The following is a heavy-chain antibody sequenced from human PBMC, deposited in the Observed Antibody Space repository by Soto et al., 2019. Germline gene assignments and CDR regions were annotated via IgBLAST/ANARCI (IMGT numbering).Heavy chain of an antibody. J-gene: IGHJ6*02. CDR1: GFTVSSNY. CDR3: ARDGRFTVVDYYYYGMDV. Sequence: EVQLVETGGGLIQPGGSLRLSCAASGFTVSSNYMSWVRQAPGKGLEWVSVIYSGGSTYYADSVKGRFTISRDNSKNTLYLQMNSLRAEDTAVYYCARDGRFTVVDYYYYGMDVWGQGTTVTVSS. D-gene: IGHD2-15*01. CDR2: IYSGGST. V-gene: IGHV3-53*02.